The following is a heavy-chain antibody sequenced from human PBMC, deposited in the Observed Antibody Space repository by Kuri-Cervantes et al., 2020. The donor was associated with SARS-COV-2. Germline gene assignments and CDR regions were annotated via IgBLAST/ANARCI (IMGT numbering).Heavy chain of an antibody. CDR3: ARDLFGGGGYYYGMDV. CDR1: GFTFSSYA. V-gene: IGHV3-30-3*01. J-gene: IGHJ6*02. Sequence: GESLRLSCAASGFTFSSYAMHWVRQAPGKGLEWVAVISYDGSNKYYADSVKGRFTISRDNSKNTLYLQMNSLRAEDTAVYYCARDLFGGGGYYYGMDVWGQGTTVTVSS. CDR2: ISYDGSNK. D-gene: IGHD2-21*01.